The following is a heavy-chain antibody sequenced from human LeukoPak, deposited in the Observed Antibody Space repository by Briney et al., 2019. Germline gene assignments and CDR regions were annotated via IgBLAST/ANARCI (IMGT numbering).Heavy chain of an antibody. J-gene: IGHJ4*02. D-gene: IGHD3-3*01. CDR1: NDSINSVGYY. Sequence: SSETLSLTCTVSNDSINSVGYYWSWIRQPPGKGLEWIGGIHYSGNTYYNPSLKSRVTISVDTSKNQFSLKLSSVTAADTAVYYCARLGAGPTYYDFWSGYSSFYFDYWGQGTLVTVSS. CDR2: IHYSGNT. CDR3: ARLGAGPTYYDFWSGYSSFYFDY. V-gene: IGHV4-39*01.